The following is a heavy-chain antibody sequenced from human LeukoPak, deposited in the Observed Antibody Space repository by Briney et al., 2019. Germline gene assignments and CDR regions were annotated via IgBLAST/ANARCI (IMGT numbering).Heavy chain of an antibody. CDR1: GYTLTELS. Sequence: ASVKVSCKVSGYTLTELSMHWVRQAPGKGLEWMGGFDPEDGETIYAQKFQGRVTMTEDTSTGTAYMELSSLRSEDTAVYYCATLGKDGYGYYFDYWGQGTLVTVSS. D-gene: IGHD5-24*01. CDR3: ATLGKDGYGYYFDY. CDR2: FDPEDGET. J-gene: IGHJ4*02. V-gene: IGHV1-24*01.